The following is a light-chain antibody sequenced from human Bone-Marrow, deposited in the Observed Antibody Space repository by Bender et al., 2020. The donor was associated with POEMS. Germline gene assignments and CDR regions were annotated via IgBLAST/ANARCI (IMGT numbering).Light chain of an antibody. CDR2: GYN. J-gene: IGLJ3*02. CDR1: SSNTGSGYD. CDR3: ASYTSTSTLWV. Sequence: QSVLTQPPSVSGAPGQRVTISCTGSSSNTGSGYDINWYQHLPGTAPKLLIYGYNNRPSGVPDRFSGSKSGTSASLAITGLQAEDEGDYYCASYTSTSTLWVFGGGTKLTVL. V-gene: IGLV1-40*01.